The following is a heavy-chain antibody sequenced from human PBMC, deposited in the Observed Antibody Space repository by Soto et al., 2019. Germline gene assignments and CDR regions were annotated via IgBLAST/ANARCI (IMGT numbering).Heavy chain of an antibody. D-gene: IGHD3-9*01. CDR2: INHSGST. CDR1: GGSFSGCY. J-gene: IGHJ6*02. Sequence: PSETLSLTCAVYGGSFSGCYWSWIRQPPGKGLEWIGEINHSGSTNYNPSLKSRVTISVDTSKNQFSLKLSSVTAADTAVYYCARGGPYYDMVPERNYYGMDVRGQGTTVT. CDR3: ARGGPYYDMVPERNYYGMDV. V-gene: IGHV4-34*01.